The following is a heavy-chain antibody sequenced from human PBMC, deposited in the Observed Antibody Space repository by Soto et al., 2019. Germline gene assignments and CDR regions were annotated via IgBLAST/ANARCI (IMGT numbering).Heavy chain of an antibody. CDR3: ARSSLPYGDFANYFDY. Sequence: QVQLVQSGAEVKKPGASVKVSCKASGYTFTTYFMHWVRQAPGQGPEWMGIFNPSGAGTSYAQKFQGRVTMTRDTSTSTVYMELSSLRSEDTAVYYCARSSLPYGDFANYFDYWGQGTLVTVSS. D-gene: IGHD4-17*01. CDR2: FNPSGAGT. J-gene: IGHJ4*02. CDR1: GYTFTTYF. V-gene: IGHV1-46*01.